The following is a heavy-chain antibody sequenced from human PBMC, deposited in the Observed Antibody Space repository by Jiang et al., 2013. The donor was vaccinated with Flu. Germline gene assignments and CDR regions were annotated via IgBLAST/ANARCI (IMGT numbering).Heavy chain of an antibody. CDR2: INAGNGNT. Sequence: GAEVKKPGASVKVSCKASGYTFTSYAVHWVRQAPGQRLEWMGWINAGNGNTKYSQKFQGRVTITRDTSASTAYMELSSLRSEDTAVYYCARDLTEWAYYFDYWGQGTLVTVSS. J-gene: IGHJ4*02. CDR1: GYTFTSYA. CDR3: ARDLTEWAYYFDY. D-gene: IGHD1-26*01. V-gene: IGHV1-3*01.